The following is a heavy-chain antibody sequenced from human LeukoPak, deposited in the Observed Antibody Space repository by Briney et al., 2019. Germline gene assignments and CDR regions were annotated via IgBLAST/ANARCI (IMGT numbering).Heavy chain of an antibody. CDR2: ISGSGGNI. V-gene: IGHV3-23*01. D-gene: IGHD3-3*01. Sequence: GGSLRLSCAASGFTFSSYAMNWVRQAPGGGLECVSAISGSGGNIYYADSVKGRFTISRDKSKNTLYLQMNSLRAEDTALYYCAKHYLASYDFWSGHRAFDIWGQGTMVTVSS. CDR1: GFTFSSYA. CDR3: AKHYLASYDFWSGHRAFDI. J-gene: IGHJ3*02.